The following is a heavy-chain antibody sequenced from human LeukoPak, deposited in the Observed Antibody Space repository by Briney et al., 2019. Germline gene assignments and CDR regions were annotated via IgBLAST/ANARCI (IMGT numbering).Heavy chain of an antibody. CDR2: INHSGST. J-gene: IGHJ6*03. V-gene: IGHV4-34*01. CDR1: GGSFSGYY. CDR3: ASQGSAPPGNYMDV. D-gene: IGHD6-19*01. Sequence: PSETLSLTCAVYGGSFSGYYWSWIRQPPGKGLEWIGEINHSGSTNYNPSLKSRVTISVDTSKNQFSLKLSSVTAVDTAVYYCASQGSAPPGNYMDVWGKGTTVTVSS.